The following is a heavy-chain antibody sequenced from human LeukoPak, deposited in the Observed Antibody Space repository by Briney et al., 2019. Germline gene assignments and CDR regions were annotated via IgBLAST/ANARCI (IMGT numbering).Heavy chain of an antibody. D-gene: IGHD6-13*01. J-gene: IGHJ4*02. CDR1: GGSFSGYY. CDR2: INHRGST. V-gene: IGHV4-34*01. CDR3: ARGRRDSSSWYFDN. Sequence: PSETLSLTCAVYGGSFSGYYWSWIRQPPGKGLEWIGEINHRGSTNYNPSLKSRVTISVDTSKNQFSLKLSSVTAADTAVFYCARGRRDSSSWYFDNWGQGTLVTVSS.